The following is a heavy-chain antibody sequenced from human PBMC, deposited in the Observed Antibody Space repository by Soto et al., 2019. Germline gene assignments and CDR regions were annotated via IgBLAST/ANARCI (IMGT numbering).Heavy chain of an antibody. Sequence: PSETLSLTCAVCGGSFSGYYWTWIRQPPGTGLEWIGEINHSGSTNYNPSLKSRVTMSVDTSKNQFSLKLTSVTAADTAVYYCARDKITGLFDYWGQGTLVTVSS. CDR2: INHSGST. V-gene: IGHV4-34*01. CDR1: GGSFSGYY. J-gene: IGHJ4*02. CDR3: ARDKITGLFDY. D-gene: IGHD2-8*02.